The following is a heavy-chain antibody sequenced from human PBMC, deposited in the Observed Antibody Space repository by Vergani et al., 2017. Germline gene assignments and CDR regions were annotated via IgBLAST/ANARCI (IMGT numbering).Heavy chain of an antibody. J-gene: IGHJ4*02. CDR1: GFTFSSYS. V-gene: IGHV3-48*04. CDR3: ARRRAGYSYGHYFDY. Sequence: EVQLVESGGGLVQPGGSLRLSCIASGFTFSSYSMNWDRQAPGKGLEWVSYMSSSSSTIYYADSVKGRFTISRDNAKNSLYLQMNSLRAEDTAVYYCARRRAGYSYGHYFDYWGQGSLVTVSS. D-gene: IGHD5-18*01. CDR2: MSSSSSTI.